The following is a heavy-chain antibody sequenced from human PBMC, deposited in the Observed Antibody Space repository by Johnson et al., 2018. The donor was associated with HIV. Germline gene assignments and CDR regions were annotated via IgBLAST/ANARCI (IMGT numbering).Heavy chain of an antibody. J-gene: IGHJ3*01. CDR3: ARPYWDTNMADAFDV. Sequence: QMLLVESGGGVVQPGRSLRLSCAASGFTFSSYGMHWVRQAPGKGLEWVAVIWYDGSSKYYADSVKGRFTISRDNSKNTLYLQMNSLRAEDTAVYYCARPYWDTNMADAFDVWGQGTKFTVSP. CDR1: GFTFSSYG. D-gene: IGHD5-18*01. V-gene: IGHV3-33*01. CDR2: IWYDGSSK.